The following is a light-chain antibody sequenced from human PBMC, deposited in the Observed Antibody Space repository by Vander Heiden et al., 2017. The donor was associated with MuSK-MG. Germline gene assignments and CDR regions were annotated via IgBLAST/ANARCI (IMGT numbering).Light chain of an antibody. Sequence: DIQMTQSPSTLSASVGDRVTITCRASQSISSWLAWYQQKPGKAPKLLIYDASSFKSGVPSRFSGSGSGTEFTLTISSLQPDDFATYYCQQYNSYPYTFGQGTKLEIK. V-gene: IGKV1-5*01. CDR1: QSISSW. CDR2: DAS. J-gene: IGKJ2*01. CDR3: QQYNSYPYT.